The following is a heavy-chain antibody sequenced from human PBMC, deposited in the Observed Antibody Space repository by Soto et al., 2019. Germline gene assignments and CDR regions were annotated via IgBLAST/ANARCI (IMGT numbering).Heavy chain of an antibody. CDR3: ARADLSWWLVDY. J-gene: IGHJ4*02. V-gene: IGHV4-59*01. CDR2: IYYSGST. CDR1: GGSISSYY. D-gene: IGHD2-8*02. Sequence: LSLTCAVSGGSISSYYWSWIRQPPGKGLEWIGYIYYSGSTNYNPSLKSRVTISVDTSKNQFSLKLSSVTAADTAVYYCARADLSWWLVDYWAQGTLVTVSS.